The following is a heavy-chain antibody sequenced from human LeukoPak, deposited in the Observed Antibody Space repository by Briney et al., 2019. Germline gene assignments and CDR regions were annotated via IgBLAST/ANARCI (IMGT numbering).Heavy chain of an antibody. J-gene: IGHJ4*02. Sequence: GGSLRLSCAASGFTYSKYAMTWDRQAPGKGLEWVSAISGSGGSTYYADSVKGRFTISRDNSKNTLYLQMNSLRAEDTAVYYWGKEPYRVSKRYYFEYRGQGTPGTVSP. CDR3: GKEPYRVSKRYYFEY. V-gene: IGHV3-23*01. CDR1: GFTYSKYA. CDR2: ISGSGGST. D-gene: IGHD5/OR15-5a*01.